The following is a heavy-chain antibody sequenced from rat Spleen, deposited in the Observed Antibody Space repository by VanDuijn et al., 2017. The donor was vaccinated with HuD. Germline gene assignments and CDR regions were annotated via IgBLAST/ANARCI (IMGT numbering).Heavy chain of an antibody. CDR2: ISYDGTAT. CDR3: TRGGYFRH. V-gene: IGHV5-22*01. Sequence: EVQLVESGGGLVQPGRSMQLSCAASGLSFSNYDMAWVRQAPTKGLEWVASISYDGTATYYRDSVKGRFTISRDTAQNTLYLQMNSPTSEDTATYYCTRGGYFRHWGQGVMVTVSS. D-gene: IGHD2-5*01. J-gene: IGHJ2*01. CDR1: GLSFSNYD.